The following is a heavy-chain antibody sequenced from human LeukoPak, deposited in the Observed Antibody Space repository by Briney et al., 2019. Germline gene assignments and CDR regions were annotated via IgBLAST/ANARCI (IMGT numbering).Heavy chain of an antibody. CDR1: GFTFSSYS. CDR2: ISSSRSYI. CDR3: ARDGSGFGEPHYFDY. D-gene: IGHD3-10*01. J-gene: IGHJ4*02. Sequence: GGSLRLSCAASGFTFSSYSMNWVRQAPGKGLEWVSLISSSRSYIYYADSLKGRFTISRDNTKNSLYLQMNSPRAEDTAVYYCARDGSGFGEPHYFDYWGQGSLVTVSS. V-gene: IGHV3-21*01.